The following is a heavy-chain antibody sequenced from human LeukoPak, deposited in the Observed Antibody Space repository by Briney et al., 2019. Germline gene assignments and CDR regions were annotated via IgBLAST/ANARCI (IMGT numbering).Heavy chain of an antibody. D-gene: IGHD3-10*01. V-gene: IGHV4-34*01. CDR1: GGSFSGYS. CDR3: ERDPWFGELSSNWFDP. CDR2: INHSGST. Sequence: SEALCLTCAVSGGSFSGYSWSWIRQPPRKGLEWIWEINHSGSTNYNPSLKTRVTISVDTSKNQFSLKLSSVTAADTAVYYCERDPWFGELSSNWFDPWGQGTLVTVSS. J-gene: IGHJ5*02.